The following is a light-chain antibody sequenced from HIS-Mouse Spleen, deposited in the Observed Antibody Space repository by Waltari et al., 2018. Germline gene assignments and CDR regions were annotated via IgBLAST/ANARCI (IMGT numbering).Light chain of an antibody. CDR2: EDS. Sequence: SYELTQPPSVSVSPGQTARITCSGDALPKNYAYWYQQKSGQAPVLVIYEDSKRPSGIPGRVSGSSSGTMATLTISGAQVEDEADYYCYSTDSSGNHRVFGGGTKLTVL. CDR3: YSTDSSGNHRV. V-gene: IGLV3-10*01. CDR1: ALPKNY. J-gene: IGLJ2*01.